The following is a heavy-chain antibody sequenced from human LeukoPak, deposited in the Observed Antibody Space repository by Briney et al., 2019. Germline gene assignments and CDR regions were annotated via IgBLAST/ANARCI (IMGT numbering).Heavy chain of an antibody. Sequence: GGSLRLSCAASGFTFSSNEMNWVRQAPGKGLQWISYISGSGTTIYYADSVKGRLTISRDNAKNSLYLQMNSLRAEDTAIYYCATNTPMGHYFDNWGQGTLVSVSS. CDR2: ISGSGTTI. CDR1: GFTFSSNE. V-gene: IGHV3-48*03. J-gene: IGHJ4*02. D-gene: IGHD5-18*01. CDR3: ATNTPMGHYFDN.